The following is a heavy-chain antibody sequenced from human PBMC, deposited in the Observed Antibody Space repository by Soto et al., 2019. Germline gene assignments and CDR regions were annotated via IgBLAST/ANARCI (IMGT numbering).Heavy chain of an antibody. D-gene: IGHD3-22*01. V-gene: IGHV3-30-3*01. CDR2: ISYDGSNK. CDR1: GFTFSSYA. Sequence: GGSLRLSCAASGFTFSSYAMHRVRQAPGKGLEWVAVISYDGSNKYYADSVKGRSTISRDNSKNTLHLQVNSLRGEDTAVYYCAKEADISGYYPDYWGQGAQVTVSS. J-gene: IGHJ4*02. CDR3: AKEADISGYYPDY.